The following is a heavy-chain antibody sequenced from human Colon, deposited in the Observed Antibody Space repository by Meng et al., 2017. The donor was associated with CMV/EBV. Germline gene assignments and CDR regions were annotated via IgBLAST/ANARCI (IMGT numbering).Heavy chain of an antibody. V-gene: IGHV6-1*01. J-gene: IGHJ4*02. Sequence: SQTLSLTCAISVDSFSTTTAGWTWIRQSPSRGLEWLGRTYYRSSWLDDYAPSVRGRITIAADTSNNRFSLRLTSVTPEDTAVYYCARRHTRGWYYFDYWGQGTLVTVSS. CDR3: ARRHTRGWYYFDY. D-gene: IGHD6-19*01. CDR1: VDSFSTTTAG. CDR2: TYYRSSWLD.